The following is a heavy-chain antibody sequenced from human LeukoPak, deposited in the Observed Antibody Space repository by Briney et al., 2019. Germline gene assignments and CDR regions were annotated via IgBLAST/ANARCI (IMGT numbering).Heavy chain of an antibody. V-gene: IGHV4-4*07. D-gene: IGHD1-26*01. J-gene: IGHJ4*02. CDR1: GGSISSYY. CDR3: ARGNSGSYREFDY. Sequence: PSETLSLTCTVSGGSISSYYWSWIRQPAGMGLEWIGRIYTSGSTNYNASLKSRVSMSVDTSKNQFSLKLSSVTAADTAVFYCARGNSGSYREFDYWGQGTLVTVSS. CDR2: IYTSGST.